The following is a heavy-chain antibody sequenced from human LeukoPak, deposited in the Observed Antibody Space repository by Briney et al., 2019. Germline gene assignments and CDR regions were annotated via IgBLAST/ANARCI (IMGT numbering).Heavy chain of an antibody. CDR3: ARVLHYYDSSGYYDYYYYMDV. V-gene: IGHV4-34*01. J-gene: IGHJ6*03. CDR2: INHSGST. D-gene: IGHD3-22*01. CDR1: GGSFSDYY. Sequence: SETLSLTCAVYGGSFSDYYWSWIRQPPGKGLEWIGEINHSGSTNYNPSLKSRVTISVDTSKNQFSLKLSSVTAADTAVYYCARVLHYYDSSGYYDYYYYMDVWGKGTTVTVSS.